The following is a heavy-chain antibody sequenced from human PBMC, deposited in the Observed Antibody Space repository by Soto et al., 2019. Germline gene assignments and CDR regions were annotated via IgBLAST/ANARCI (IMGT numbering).Heavy chain of an antibody. CDR1: GFTFSTYA. J-gene: IGHJ2*01. CDR3: AKGGAAAGMGYFDL. CDR2: ISGSGGST. Sequence: EVQVLESGGGLVQPGGSLRLSCAASGFTFSTYAMSWVRQAPGKGLEWVSGISGSGGSTYYADSVKGRFTISRDNSKKTLLLQVSSLRAVDTAVYFCAKGGAAAGMGYFDLWGRGTLVTVSS. V-gene: IGHV3-23*01. D-gene: IGHD6-13*01.